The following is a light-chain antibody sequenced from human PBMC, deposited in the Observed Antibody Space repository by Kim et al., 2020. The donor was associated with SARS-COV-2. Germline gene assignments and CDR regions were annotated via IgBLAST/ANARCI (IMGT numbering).Light chain of an antibody. J-gene: IGLJ2*01. CDR3: SSYAGTNNVL. Sequence: GQSVAISCTGTSSDVGGYNYVSWYQQYAGKAPKLIIYELKKRPSGVPDRFSGSKSGNTASLTVSGLQAEDEAEYYCSSYAGTNNVLFGGGTQLTVL. V-gene: IGLV2-8*01. CDR1: SSDVGGYNY. CDR2: ELK.